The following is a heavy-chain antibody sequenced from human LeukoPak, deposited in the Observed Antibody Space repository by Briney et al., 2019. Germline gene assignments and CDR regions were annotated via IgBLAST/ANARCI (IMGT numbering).Heavy chain of an antibody. Sequence: AVKVSRKASGGIHSSYAISWVRQPPAQGLEWMGRIIPIIGTANYAQKFQGRVTITTDESTSTAYMELSRLRSEDTAVYYCARDSTLYSYGTHFDYWGQGTLVTVSS. CDR1: GGIHSSYA. J-gene: IGHJ4*02. D-gene: IGHD5-18*01. CDR2: IIPIIGTA. CDR3: ARDSTLYSYGTHFDY. V-gene: IGHV1-69*05.